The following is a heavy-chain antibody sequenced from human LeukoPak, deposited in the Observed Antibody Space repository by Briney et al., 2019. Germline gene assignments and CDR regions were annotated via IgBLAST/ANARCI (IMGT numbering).Heavy chain of an antibody. V-gene: IGHV1-3*01. CDR3: ARVSGWYGDNWFDP. Sequence: ASVKVSCKASGYTFSSYAIHWVRQAPGQRLEWMGWINAGNAKTRYSQKFQGRVTITRDTSASTAYMELSSLRSEDTAVYYCARVSGWYGDNWFDPWGQGTLVTVSS. J-gene: IGHJ5*02. CDR1: GYTFSSYA. CDR2: INAGNAKT. D-gene: IGHD6-19*01.